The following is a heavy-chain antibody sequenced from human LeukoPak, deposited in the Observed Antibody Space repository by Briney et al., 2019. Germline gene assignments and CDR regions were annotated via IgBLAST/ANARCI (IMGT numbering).Heavy chain of an antibody. D-gene: IGHD3-10*01. CDR2: ISSSGSTI. J-gene: IGHJ3*02. V-gene: IGHV3-48*03. Sequence: GGSLRLSCAASGFTFSSYEMNWVRQAPGKGLEWVSYISSSGSTIYYADSVKGRFTISRDNAKNSLYLQMNSLRAEDTAVYYCARGLFSGGAFDIWGQGTMVTVSS. CDR3: ARGLFSGGAFDI. CDR1: GFTFSSYE.